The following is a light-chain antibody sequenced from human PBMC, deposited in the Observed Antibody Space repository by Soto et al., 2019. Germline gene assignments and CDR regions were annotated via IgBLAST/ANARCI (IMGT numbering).Light chain of an antibody. Sequence: QSVLTQPRSVSGSPGQSVTISCTGTSSDVGGYNYVSWYQQHPGKAPKLMIYDVSKRPSGVPDRFSGSKSGNTASLTISGLQAEDEADYYCCSYAGSYWVFGGGTQLPVL. J-gene: IGLJ3*02. CDR1: SSDVGGYNY. CDR3: CSYAGSYWV. V-gene: IGLV2-11*01. CDR2: DVS.